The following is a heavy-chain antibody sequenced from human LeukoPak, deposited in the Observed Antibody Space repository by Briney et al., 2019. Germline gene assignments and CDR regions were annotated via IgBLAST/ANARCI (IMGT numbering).Heavy chain of an antibody. CDR2: ISAYNGNT. J-gene: IGHJ6*02. D-gene: IGHD3-3*01. V-gene: IGHV1-18*01. CDR3: AREGSVIFGVVIPLVSYYGMDV. CDR1: GYTFTSYG. Sequence: GASVKVSCKASGYTFTSYGISWVRQAPGQGLEWMGWISAYNGNTNYAQKLQGRVTMTTDTSTSTAYMELRSLRSDDTAVYYCAREGSVIFGVVIPLVSYYGMDVWGQGTTVTVSS.